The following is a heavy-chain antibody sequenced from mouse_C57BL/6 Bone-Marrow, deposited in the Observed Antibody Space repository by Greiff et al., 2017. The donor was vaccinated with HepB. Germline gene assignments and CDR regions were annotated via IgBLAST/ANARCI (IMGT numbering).Heavy chain of an antibody. CDR2: IYPGDGDT. J-gene: IGHJ2*01. D-gene: IGHD2-1*01. V-gene: IGHV1-82*01. CDR3: AILLWDYFDY. CDR1: GYAFSSSW. Sequence: VQLQQSGPELVKPGASVKISCKASGYAFSSSWMNWVKQRPGKGLEWIGRIYPGDGDTNYNGKFKGKATLTADKSSSTAYMQLSSLPSEDSAVYFCAILLWDYFDYWGQGTTLTVSS.